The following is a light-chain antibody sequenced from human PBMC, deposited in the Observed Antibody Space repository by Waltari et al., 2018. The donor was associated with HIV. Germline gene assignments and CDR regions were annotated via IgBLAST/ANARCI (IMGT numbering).Light chain of an antibody. Sequence: QSALTHPASVSGSPGPSITISCPRTSSHVCSHNYAFWYQQHPHKAPKLMIYEVSNRPSGVSNRFSGSKSDNTASLTISGLQAEDEADYYCSSYRSSSTPLWVFGGGTKLTVL. CDR3: SSYRSSSTPLWV. CDR1: SSHVCSHNY. J-gene: IGLJ3*02. V-gene: IGLV2-14*01. CDR2: EVS.